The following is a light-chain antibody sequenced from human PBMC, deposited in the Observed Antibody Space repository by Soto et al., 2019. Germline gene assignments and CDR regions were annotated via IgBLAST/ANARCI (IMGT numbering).Light chain of an antibody. Sequence: EIVLTQSPGTLSLSPGERATLSCRASQSVSSYLAWYQQKPGQAPRLLIYGASSRATGIPDRFSGSGSGTDFTLTSSRLEPEDFAVYYCQQYANSPRTFGQGTKVEIK. CDR1: QSVSSY. V-gene: IGKV3-20*01. CDR3: QQYANSPRT. J-gene: IGKJ1*01. CDR2: GAS.